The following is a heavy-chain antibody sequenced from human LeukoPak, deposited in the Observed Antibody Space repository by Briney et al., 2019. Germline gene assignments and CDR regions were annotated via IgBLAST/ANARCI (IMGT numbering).Heavy chain of an antibody. Sequence: GGSLRLSCAASGFTFSSYAMSWVRQPPGRGWGWVSAISGSGGSTYYADSVKGRFTISRDNSKNTLYLQMNSLRAEDTAVYYCAKDVDSSGQLEFDPWGQGTLVTVSS. CDR3: AKDVDSSGQLEFDP. V-gene: IGHV3-23*01. CDR2: ISGSGGST. D-gene: IGHD6-19*01. J-gene: IGHJ5*02. CDR1: GFTFSSYA.